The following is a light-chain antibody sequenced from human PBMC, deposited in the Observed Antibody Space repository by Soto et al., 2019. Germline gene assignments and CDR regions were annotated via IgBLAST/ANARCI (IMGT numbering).Light chain of an antibody. CDR3: QQSFSVPPT. J-gene: IGKJ5*01. CDR1: QSVSSY. Sequence: EVVLTQSPDTLSLPPGERATLSCRASQSVSSYLAWYQQKPGQAPRLLIYDASNRATGIPARFSGSGSGTNFSLTISNLQPEDFATYYCQQSFSVPPTFGQGTRLEIK. CDR2: DAS. V-gene: IGKV3-11*01.